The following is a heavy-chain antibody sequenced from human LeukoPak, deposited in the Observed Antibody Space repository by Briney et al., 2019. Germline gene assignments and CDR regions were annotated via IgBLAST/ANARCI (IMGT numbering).Heavy chain of an antibody. J-gene: IGHJ3*02. CDR3: ARTYYYDGSGRKVGAFDI. CDR1: GFTFSSYE. V-gene: IGHV3-48*03. Sequence: GGSLRLSCAASGFTFSSYEMNWVRQAPGKGLEWVSYIRSSGSTIYYADSVKGRFTISRDNAKNSVYLQMNSLRAEDTAVYYCARTYYYDGSGRKVGAFDIWGQGTMVTVSS. CDR2: IRSSGSTI. D-gene: IGHD3-22*01.